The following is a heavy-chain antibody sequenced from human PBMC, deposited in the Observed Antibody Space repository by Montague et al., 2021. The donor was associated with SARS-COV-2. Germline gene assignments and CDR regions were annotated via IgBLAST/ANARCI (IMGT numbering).Heavy chain of an antibody. D-gene: IGHD5-24*01. CDR2: IWFDGTEI. CDR1: GFPFNAYN. Sequence: SLSLSLSASGFPFNAYNMHWVRQAPGKGLEWVTVIWFDGTEIHYADSVKGRFAISRDNSKNTLYLQMNSLRAEDTAVYYCARGGQMATTVFDSWGQGTLVTVSS. CDR3: ARGGQMATTVFDS. V-gene: IGHV3-33*08. J-gene: IGHJ4*02.